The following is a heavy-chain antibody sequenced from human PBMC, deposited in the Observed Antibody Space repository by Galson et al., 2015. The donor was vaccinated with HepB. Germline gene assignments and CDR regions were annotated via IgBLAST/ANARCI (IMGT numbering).Heavy chain of an antibody. CDR1: GFSFSTYA. D-gene: IGHD4-17*01. V-gene: IGHV3-23*01. Sequence: SLRLSCAASGFSFSTYAMTWVRQAPGKGLEWVSSISGSAGDTYYADSVKGRFTISRDKSKNTLYLQMNSLRAEDTAVYYCAKDIYGDYGGFDYWGQGTLVTVSS. J-gene: IGHJ4*02. CDR2: ISGSAGDT. CDR3: AKDIYGDYGGFDY.